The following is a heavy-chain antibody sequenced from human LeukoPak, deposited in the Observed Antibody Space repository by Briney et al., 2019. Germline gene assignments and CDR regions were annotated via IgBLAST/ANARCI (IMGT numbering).Heavy chain of an antibody. CDR1: GYTFTSYD. Sequence: ASVKVSCKASGYTFTSYDINWVRQATGQGLEWMGWMNPNSGNTGYAQKFQGRVTITRNTSISTAYMELSSLRSEDTAVYYCARAHPTYDFWSGYYYYYYYMDVWGKGTTVTVSS. D-gene: IGHD3-3*01. CDR2: MNPNSGNT. CDR3: ARAHPTYDFWSGYYYYYYYMDV. J-gene: IGHJ6*03. V-gene: IGHV1-8*03.